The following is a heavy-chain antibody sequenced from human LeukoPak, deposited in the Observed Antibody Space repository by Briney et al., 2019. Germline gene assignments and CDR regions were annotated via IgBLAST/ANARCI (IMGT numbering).Heavy chain of an antibody. J-gene: IGHJ4*02. V-gene: IGHV3-48*01. CDR2: ISTSSSTI. CDR1: GFTFSSYS. CDR3: ARDHGYGDPFDY. D-gene: IGHD4-17*01. Sequence: GGSLRLSCAASGFTFSSYSMNWVRQAPGKGLEWVSYISTSSSTIYYAESVKGRFTISRDNAKNSLYLQMNSLRAEGTAVYYCARDHGYGDPFDYWGQGTLVTVSS.